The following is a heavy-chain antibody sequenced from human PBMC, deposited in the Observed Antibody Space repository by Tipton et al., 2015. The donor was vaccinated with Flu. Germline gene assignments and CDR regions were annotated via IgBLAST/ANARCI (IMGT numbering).Heavy chain of an antibody. CDR1: GDSLSSRNYD. D-gene: IGHD4/OR15-4a*01. J-gene: IGHJ3*02. Sequence: TLSLTCTVSGDSLSSRNYDWGWIRQAPGKGLEWIGYIYNSGSTYYNPSLNSRVTISLDTTQNQISLKVTSVTAADTAVYYCARPRVLTFDAYDIWGQGTMVIVSS. V-gene: IGHV4-39*01. CDR2: IYNSGST. CDR3: ARPRVLTFDAYDI.